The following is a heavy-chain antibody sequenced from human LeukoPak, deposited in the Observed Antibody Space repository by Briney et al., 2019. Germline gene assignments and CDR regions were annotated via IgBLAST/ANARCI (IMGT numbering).Heavy chain of an antibody. V-gene: IGHV1-2*06. D-gene: IGHD2-8*01. Sequence: APVKVSCKASGYTFTDYYMHWVRQAPGQGLQWMGRINPKTGGTNYAQKFQGRVTMTGDTSISTAYMELTRLGSDDTAVYYCARRVQTTGVFDYWGQGTLVTVSS. CDR1: GYTFTDYY. J-gene: IGHJ4*02. CDR2: INPKTGGT. CDR3: ARRVQTTGVFDY.